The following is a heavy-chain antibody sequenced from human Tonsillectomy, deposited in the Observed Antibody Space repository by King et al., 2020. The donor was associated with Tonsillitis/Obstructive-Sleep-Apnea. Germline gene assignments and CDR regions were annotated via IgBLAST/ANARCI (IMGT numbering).Heavy chain of an antibody. D-gene: IGHD2-21*02. CDR1: GFTFSSYG. CDR2: ILYDGSNK. J-gene: IGHJ4*02. V-gene: IGHV3-33*01. CDR3: ARVAKGDLSHIDY. Sequence: VQLVESGGGVVQPGRSLRLSCAASGFTFSSYGMHWVRQPPGNGLEGGAGILYDGSNKYYADSVKGRFTRSSDNSKNTLYLQMNSLSAEDTAVYYCARVAKGDLSHIDYWGQGTLVTVSP.